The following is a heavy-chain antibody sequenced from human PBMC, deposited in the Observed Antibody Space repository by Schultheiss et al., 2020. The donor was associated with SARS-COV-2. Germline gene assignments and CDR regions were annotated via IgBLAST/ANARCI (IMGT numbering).Heavy chain of an antibody. CDR1: GGTFSTYT. CDR3: APHWGSTAPYYFDY. Sequence: SCKASGGTFSTYTISWVRQAPGKGLEWVSAISGSGGSTYYADSVKGRFTISRDNSKNTLYLQMNSLRAEDTAVYYCAPHWGSTAPYYFDYWGQGTLVTVSS. D-gene: IGHD7-27*01. J-gene: IGHJ4*02. V-gene: IGHV3-23*01. CDR2: ISGSGGST.